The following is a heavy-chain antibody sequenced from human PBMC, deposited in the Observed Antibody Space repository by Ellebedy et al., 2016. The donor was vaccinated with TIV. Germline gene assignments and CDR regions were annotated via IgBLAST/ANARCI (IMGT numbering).Heavy chain of an antibody. Sequence: MPSETLSLTCAVYGGSFSGYYWSWIRQPPGKGLEWIGEINHSGSTNYNPSLKSRVTISVDTSKNQFSLKLSSVTAADTAVYYCARATRYGGNYYYYYGMDVWGQGTTVTVSS. CDR2: INHSGST. CDR3: ARATRYGGNYYYYYGMDV. D-gene: IGHD4-23*01. J-gene: IGHJ6*02. CDR1: GGSFSGYY. V-gene: IGHV4-34*01.